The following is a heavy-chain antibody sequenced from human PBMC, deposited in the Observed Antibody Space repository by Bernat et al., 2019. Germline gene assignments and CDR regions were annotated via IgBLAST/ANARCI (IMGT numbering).Heavy chain of an antibody. CDR1: GGSISSSSYY. V-gene: IGHV4-39*01. J-gene: IGHJ6*02. CDR2: IYYSGST. Sequence: QLQLQESGPGLVKPSETLSLTCTVSGGSISSSSYYWGWIRQPPGRGRGWIGSIYYSGSTYYNPSLKSRVTISVDTSKNQFSLKLSSVTAADTAVYYCARQHCSSTSCYVGAYYYGMDVWGQGTTVTVSS. D-gene: IGHD2-2*01. CDR3: ARQHCSSTSCYVGAYYYGMDV.